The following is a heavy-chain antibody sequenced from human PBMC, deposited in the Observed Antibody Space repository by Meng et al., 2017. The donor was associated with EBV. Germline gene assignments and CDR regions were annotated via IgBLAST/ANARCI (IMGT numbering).Heavy chain of an antibody. CDR1: GYTFTGYY. J-gene: IGHJ4*02. V-gene: IGHV1-2*06. CDR3: ARVGIAVAGTGDY. D-gene: IGHD6-19*01. Sequence: QGQVGQSGAGVNKPGASVKVSCQAFGYTFTGYYMHGVRQAPGQGLEWMGRINPNSGGTNYAQKFQGRVTMTRDTSISTAYMELSRLRSDDTAVYYCARVGIAVAGTGDYWGQGTLVTVSS. CDR2: INPNSGGT.